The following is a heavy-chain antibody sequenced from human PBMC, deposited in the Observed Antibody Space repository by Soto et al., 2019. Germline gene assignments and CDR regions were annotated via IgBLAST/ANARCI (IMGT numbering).Heavy chain of an antibody. CDR2: IYYSGST. CDR3: ARAGTAATPHFDY. J-gene: IGHJ4*02. D-gene: IGHD2-15*01. Sequence: SETLSLTCTVSGCSISSGDYYWSWIRQPPGKGLEWIGYIYYSGSTYYNPSLKSRVTISVDTSKNQFSLKLSSVTAADTAVYYCARAGTAATPHFDYWGQGTLVTVSS. V-gene: IGHV4-30-4*01. CDR1: GCSISSGDYY.